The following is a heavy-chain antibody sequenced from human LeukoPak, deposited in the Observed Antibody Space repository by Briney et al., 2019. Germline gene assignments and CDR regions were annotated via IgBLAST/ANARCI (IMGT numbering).Heavy chain of an antibody. CDR3: AKLWDSSGYYYALGYYGMDV. Sequence: PGGSLRLSCAASGFTFDDYAMHWVRQAPGKGLEWVSGISWNSGSIGYADSVKGRFTISRDNAKNSLYLQMNSLRAEDTALYYCAKLWDSSGYYYALGYYGMDVWGQGTTVTVSS. J-gene: IGHJ6*02. V-gene: IGHV3-9*01. CDR1: GFTFDDYA. D-gene: IGHD3-22*01. CDR2: ISWNSGSI.